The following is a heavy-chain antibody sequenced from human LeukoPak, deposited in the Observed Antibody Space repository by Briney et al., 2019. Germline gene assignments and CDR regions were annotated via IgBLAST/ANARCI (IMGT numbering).Heavy chain of an antibody. CDR3: ARESIAAAGTTISYYYGMDV. J-gene: IGHJ6*02. CDR1: GYTFTSYD. V-gene: IGHV1-8*01. Sequence: ASVKVSCKASGYTFTSYDINWVRQATGQGPEWMGWMNPNSGNTGYAQKFQGRVTMTRNTSISTAYMELSSLRSEDTAVYYCARESIAAAGTTISYYYGMDVWGQGTTVTVSS. CDR2: MNPNSGNT. D-gene: IGHD6-13*01.